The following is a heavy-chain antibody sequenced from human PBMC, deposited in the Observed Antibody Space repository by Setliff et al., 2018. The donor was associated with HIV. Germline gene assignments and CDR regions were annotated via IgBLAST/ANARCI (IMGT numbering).Heavy chain of an antibody. V-gene: IGHV4-4*07. Sequence: SETLSLTCNVSGDSLNTYYWSWIRQSGGKGLEWIGRIYASGKTTFNPSLKSRVRMSVDTSKNQFSLKLTSITRDRSMSTAYMELSSLRSEDTGMYYCARSSRANEAFDVWGQGTMVTVSS. CDR1: GDSLNTYY. J-gene: IGHJ3*01. D-gene: IGHD2-8*01. CDR3: MELSSLRSEDTGMYYCARSSRANEAFDV. CDR2: IYASGKT.